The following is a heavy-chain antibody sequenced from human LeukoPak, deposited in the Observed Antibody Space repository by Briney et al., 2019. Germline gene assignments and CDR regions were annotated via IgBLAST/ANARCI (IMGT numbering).Heavy chain of an antibody. CDR3: AREHSSSWDPFDY. D-gene: IGHD6-13*01. CDR1: GYSFVGYG. J-gene: IGHJ4*02. V-gene: IGHV1-18*01. Sequence: GASVKVSCKASGYSFVGYGISWVRQAPGQGLEWMGWFNPENGNTNYAQKVQGRVTMTADTSTSTSYMELRSLRSDDTAVYYCAREHSSSWDPFDYWGQGTLVTVSS. CDR2: FNPENGNT.